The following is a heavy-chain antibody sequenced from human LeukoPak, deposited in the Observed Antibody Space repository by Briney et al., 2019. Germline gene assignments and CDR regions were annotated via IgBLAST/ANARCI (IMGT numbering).Heavy chain of an antibody. V-gene: IGHV4-39*01. Sequence: SETLSLTCSVSGGSISSGSYYWGWIRQPPGKGLEWIGSIYYSGRTYHNPSLKSRVTISVDTSKSQFSLKLSSVTAADTAVYYCARHNKAFDIWGQGTMVTVSS. CDR2: IYYSGRT. CDR1: GGSISSGSYY. J-gene: IGHJ3*02. D-gene: IGHD2/OR15-2a*01. CDR3: ARHNKAFDI.